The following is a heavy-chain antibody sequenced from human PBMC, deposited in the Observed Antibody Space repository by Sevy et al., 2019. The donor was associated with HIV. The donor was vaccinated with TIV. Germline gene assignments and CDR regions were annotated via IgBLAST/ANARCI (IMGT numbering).Heavy chain of an antibody. D-gene: IGHD3-10*01. CDR2: IYYSGST. Sequence: SETLSLTCTVSGGSISSSSYYWGWIRQPPGKGLEWIGGIYYSGSTYYNPSLKRRVTISVDTSKNQFSLKLSSVTAADTAVYYCARPTSRYYYFDYWGQGTLVTVSS. CDR3: ARPTSRYYYFDY. V-gene: IGHV4-39*01. J-gene: IGHJ4*02. CDR1: GGSISSSSYY.